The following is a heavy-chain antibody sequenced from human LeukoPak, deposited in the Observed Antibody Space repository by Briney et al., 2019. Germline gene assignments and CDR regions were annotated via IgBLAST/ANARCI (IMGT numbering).Heavy chain of an antibody. D-gene: IGHD6-25*01. V-gene: IGHV3-30-3*01. J-gene: IGHJ3*02. CDR2: ISYDASNK. Sequence: GGSLRLSCAASGFTFSNYAMHWVRQAPAKGLEWVAVISYDASNKYYADSVKGRFTISRDNSKNTLYLQMNSLRAEDMAVYYCARDSGHAFDIWGQGTMVTVSS. CDR3: ARDSGHAFDI. CDR1: GFTFSNYA.